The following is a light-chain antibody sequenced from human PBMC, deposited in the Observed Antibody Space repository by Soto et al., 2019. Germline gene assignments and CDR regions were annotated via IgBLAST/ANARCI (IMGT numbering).Light chain of an antibody. CDR3: QQYNNWWT. J-gene: IGKJ1*01. CDR1: QSVSSN. CDR2: GAS. V-gene: IGKV3-15*01. Sequence: EIVMTQSPATLSVSPGERATLSCRASQSVSSNLAWYQQKPGQAPRLLIYGASTRATGIPARFSGSGSGTEFTLTISRLQSEEFAAYYCQQYNNWWTFGQGTKVEIK.